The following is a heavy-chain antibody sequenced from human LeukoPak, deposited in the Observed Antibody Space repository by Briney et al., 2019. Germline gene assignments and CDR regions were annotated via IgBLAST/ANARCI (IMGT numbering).Heavy chain of an antibody. CDR2: IRYDGSNK. J-gene: IGHJ4*02. V-gene: IGHV3-30*02. CDR1: GFTFSSYG. Sequence: GGSLRLSCAASGFTFSSYGMHWVRQAPGKGLEWVAFIRYDGSNKYYADSVKGRFTISRDNSKNTLYLQMNSLRAEDTAVYYCARGVVVISNFDYWGQGTLVTVSS. D-gene: IGHD3-22*01. CDR3: ARGVVVISNFDY.